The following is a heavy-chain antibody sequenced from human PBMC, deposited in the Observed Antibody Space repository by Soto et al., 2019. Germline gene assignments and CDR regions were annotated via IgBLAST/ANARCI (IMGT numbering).Heavy chain of an antibody. CDR1: GGSFSGYY. D-gene: IGHD3-3*01. Sequence: QVQLQQWGAGLLKPSETLSLTCAVYGGSFSGYYWSWIRQPPGKGLEWIGEINHRGSTNYNPSLKRRVTISVDTSKNQFSLKLNSVTAADTAVFYCARGVYNTIFGVVSLDSWGQGALVTVSS. V-gene: IGHV4-34*01. J-gene: IGHJ4*02. CDR2: INHRGST. CDR3: ARGVYNTIFGVVSLDS.